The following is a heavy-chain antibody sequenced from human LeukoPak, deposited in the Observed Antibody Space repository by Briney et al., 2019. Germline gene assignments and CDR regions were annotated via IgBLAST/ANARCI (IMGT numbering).Heavy chain of an antibody. Sequence: GGSLRLSCAASGFTFSSYAMHWVRQAPGKRLEWVAVISYDGSNKYYADSVKGRFTISRDNPKNTLYLQMNSLRAEDTAVYYCAREGSGSIVVVPAAMIEAFDIWGQGTMVTVSS. CDR3: AREGSGSIVVVPAAMIEAFDI. J-gene: IGHJ3*02. D-gene: IGHD2-2*01. CDR2: ISYDGSNK. CDR1: GFTFSSYA. V-gene: IGHV3-30*04.